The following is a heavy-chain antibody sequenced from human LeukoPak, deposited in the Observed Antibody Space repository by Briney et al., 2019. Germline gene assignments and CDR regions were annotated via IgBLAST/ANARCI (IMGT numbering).Heavy chain of an antibody. Sequence: SAALSLPYAVYGGSFRCYYWSWVRPPPGKGVEWIGGINHSGSTNYNPSLKSRVTISVDKSKNQFSLKLSSVTAADTAVYYCARGRGTTGTTVDYWGQGTLVTVSS. D-gene: IGHD1-1*01. J-gene: IGHJ4*02. V-gene: IGHV4-34*01. CDR2: INHSGST. CDR3: ARGRGTTGTTVDY. CDR1: GGSFRCYY.